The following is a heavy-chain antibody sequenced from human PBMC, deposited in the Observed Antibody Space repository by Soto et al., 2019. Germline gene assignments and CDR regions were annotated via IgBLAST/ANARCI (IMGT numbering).Heavy chain of an antibody. J-gene: IGHJ4*02. CDR1: GWSFSGYY. CDR2: INHSGST. V-gene: IGHV4-34*01. Sequence: SETLSLTCAVYGWSFSGYYWSWIRQPPGKGLEWIGEINHSGSTNYNPYLKRRVTISVDTSKNQFSLKLSSVTAADTAGYYCAGSYYYDRYVSDYWGQGTMVTVSS. CDR3: AGSYYYDRYVSDY. D-gene: IGHD3-22*01.